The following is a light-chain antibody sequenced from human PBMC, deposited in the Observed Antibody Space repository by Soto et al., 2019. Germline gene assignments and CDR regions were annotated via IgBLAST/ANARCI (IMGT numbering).Light chain of an antibody. J-gene: IGKJ1*01. Sequence: AIQMTQSPSSLSASVGDRVTITCRASQGIRDELGWYQQKAGKAPNLLISAASRLQSGVPSRFSGRGSGTDFTLTISSLQPEDVAIYYCLQYYDSPRTFGHGTTVELK. CDR2: AAS. CDR3: LQYYDSPRT. V-gene: IGKV1-6*01. CDR1: QGIRDE.